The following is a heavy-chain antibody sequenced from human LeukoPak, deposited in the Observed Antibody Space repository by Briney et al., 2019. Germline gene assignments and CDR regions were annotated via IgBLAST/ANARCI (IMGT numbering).Heavy chain of an antibody. D-gene: IGHD6-13*01. Sequence: ASVKVSCKASGYTFTSYGISWVRQAPGQGLEWMGWISAYNGNTNYAQKLQGRVTMTTDTSTSTAYMELRSLRSDDTAVYYCARDKGYSSSWYPDFDYWGQGTLVTVSS. CDR2: ISAYNGNT. CDR1: GYTFTSYG. J-gene: IGHJ4*02. CDR3: ARDKGYSSSWYPDFDY. V-gene: IGHV1-18*01.